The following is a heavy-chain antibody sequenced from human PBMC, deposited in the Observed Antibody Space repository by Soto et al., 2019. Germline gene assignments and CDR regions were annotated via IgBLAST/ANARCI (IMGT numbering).Heavy chain of an antibody. V-gene: IGHV1-18*01. CDR3: ARDTGNFFDY. Sequence: ASVKVSGKASGYTFTSYTISWVRQAPGQGLEWVGWIGPSSGNTDSARNLQGRVAMTTDTSTSTAYMELRSLRSDDTAVYYCARDTGNFFDYWGPGTLVTVSS. CDR2: IGPSSGNT. CDR1: GYTFTSYT. J-gene: IGHJ4*02.